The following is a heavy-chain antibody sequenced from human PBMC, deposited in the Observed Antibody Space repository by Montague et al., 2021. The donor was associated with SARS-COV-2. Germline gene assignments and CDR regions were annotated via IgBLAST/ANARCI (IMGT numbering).Heavy chain of an antibody. V-gene: IGHV5-51*01. Sequence: QSGAEVKKPGESLKISCKGSGYSFTSYWIGWVRQMPGKGLEWMRIIYPGDSDTRYSPSFQGQVTISADKSISTAYLQWSSLKASDTAMYYCARHQGYYDFWSGYYYYMNVWGKGTTVTVSS. D-gene: IGHD3-3*01. J-gene: IGHJ6*03. CDR1: GYSFTSYW. CDR3: ARHQGYYDFWSGYYYYMNV. CDR2: IYPGDSDT.